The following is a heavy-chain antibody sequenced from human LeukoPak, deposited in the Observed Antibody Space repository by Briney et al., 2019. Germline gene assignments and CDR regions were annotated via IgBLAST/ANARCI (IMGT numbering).Heavy chain of an antibody. V-gene: IGHV1-18*04. D-gene: IGHD5-18*01. CDR2: ISAYNGNT. CDR3: AREPTAMAPYNWFDP. J-gene: IGHJ5*02. CDR1: GYTFTSYG. Sequence: GASVKVSCKASGYTFTSYGISWVRQAPGQGLEWMGWISAYNGNTNYAQKLQGRVTVTTDTSTSTAYMELRSLRSDDTAVYYCAREPTAMAPYNWFDPWGQGTLVTVSS.